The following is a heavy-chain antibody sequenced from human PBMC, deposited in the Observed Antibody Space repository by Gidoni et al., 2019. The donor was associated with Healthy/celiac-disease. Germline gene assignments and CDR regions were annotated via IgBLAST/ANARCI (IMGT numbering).Heavy chain of an antibody. J-gene: IGHJ4*02. Sequence: QVQLQESGPGLVKPSETLSLTGTVSGCSLSSYYWSWIRQPPGKGLEWIWYIYYSGSTNYNPSLKSRVTISVDTSKNQFSLKLSSVTAADTAVYYCARDGVGDILTGYTDWGQGTLVTVSS. CDR3: ARDGVGDILTGYTD. CDR1: GCSLSSYY. D-gene: IGHD3-9*01. CDR2: IYYSGST. V-gene: IGHV4-59*01.